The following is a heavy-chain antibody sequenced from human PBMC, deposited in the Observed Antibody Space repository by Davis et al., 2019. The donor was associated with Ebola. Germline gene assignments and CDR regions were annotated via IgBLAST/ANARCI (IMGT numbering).Heavy chain of an antibody. D-gene: IGHD3-22*01. CDR3: ARGPPGGIGYDSSGYYVFAV. J-gene: IGHJ4*02. CDR1: GFTFSSYS. CDR2: ISSSSSYI. Sequence: PSETLSLTCAASGFTFSSYSMNWVRQAPGKGLEWVSPISSSSSYIYYADSVKGRFTISRDDAKNSLYLQMNSLRAEDTAVYYCARGPPGGIGYDSSGYYVFAVWGQGTLVTVSS. V-gene: IGHV3-21*01.